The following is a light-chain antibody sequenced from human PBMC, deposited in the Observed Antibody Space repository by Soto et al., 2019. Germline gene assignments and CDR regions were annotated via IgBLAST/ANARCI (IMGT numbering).Light chain of an antibody. V-gene: IGKV3-15*01. CDR2: GAS. Sequence: EVVMTQSPATLSLSPGERATLSCRASQSVSSNLAWYQQKPGQAPRLLIYGASARATVIPARFSGSGSGTEFTLSIGSLQSEDFAAYYCQQYDNCSRTFGGGTKVDIK. J-gene: IGKJ4*01. CDR3: QQYDNCSRT. CDR1: QSVSSN.